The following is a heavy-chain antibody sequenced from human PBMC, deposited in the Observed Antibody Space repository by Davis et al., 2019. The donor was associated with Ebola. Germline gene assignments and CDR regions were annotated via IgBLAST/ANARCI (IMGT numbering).Heavy chain of an antibody. J-gene: IGHJ4*02. CDR2: IYSGGST. D-gene: IGHD6-13*01. V-gene: IGHV3-53*01. Sequence: GESLKISCAASGFTVSSNYMSWVRQAPGKGLEWVSVIYSGGSTDYADSVKGRFTISRDNPKNTLYLQTNSLRAEDTAVYYCARGPSTGNSFTYWGQGTLVTVSS. CDR3: ARGPSTGNSFTY. CDR1: GFTVSSNY.